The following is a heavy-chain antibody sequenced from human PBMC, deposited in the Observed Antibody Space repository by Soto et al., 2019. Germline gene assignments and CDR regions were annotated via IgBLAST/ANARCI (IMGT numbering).Heavy chain of an antibody. D-gene: IGHD5-18*01. V-gene: IGHV3-33*01. CDR1: GFTFSSYG. J-gene: IGHJ4*02. CDR3: ASLTAADTAMVADF. CDR2: IWYDGSNK. Sequence: GGSLRLSCAASGFTFSSYGMHWVRQAPGKGLEWVGVIWYDGSNKYYADSVKGRFTISRDNSKNTLYLQMNSLRAEDTAVYYCASLTAADTAMVADFWGQGTLVTVSS.